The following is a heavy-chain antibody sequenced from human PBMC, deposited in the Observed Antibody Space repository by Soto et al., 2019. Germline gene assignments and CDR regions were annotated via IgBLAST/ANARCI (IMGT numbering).Heavy chain of an antibody. CDR1: GFTFSSYA. CDR3: AKSIGSCPRWPYFDY. J-gene: IGHJ4*02. CDR2: ISTNDGST. D-gene: IGHD2-15*01. Sequence: EVQLLESGGGLVQPGGSMRLSCAASGFTFSSYAMSWVRQATGKGLEWVSTISTNDGSTYNADSVKGRFTISRDNSKNTLYLQMNSLRAEDTAVYYCAKSIGSCPRWPYFDYWGQFILVTVSS. V-gene: IGHV3-23*01.